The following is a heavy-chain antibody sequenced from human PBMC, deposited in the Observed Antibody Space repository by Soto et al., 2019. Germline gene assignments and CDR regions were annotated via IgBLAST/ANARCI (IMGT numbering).Heavy chain of an antibody. J-gene: IGHJ4*02. CDR2: IYYSGST. D-gene: IGHD1-1*01. V-gene: IGHV4-31*03. CDR3: ARGGYNPFDS. Sequence: QVQLQESGPGLVKPSQTLSLTCTVFGGSISSGGYYWSWIHQLPGKGLEWIAYIYYSGSTSYNPSLKSRVTISVDTSKNQFSLELSSVTAADTAVYYCARGGYNPFDSWGQGTLLTVSS. CDR1: GGSISSGGYY.